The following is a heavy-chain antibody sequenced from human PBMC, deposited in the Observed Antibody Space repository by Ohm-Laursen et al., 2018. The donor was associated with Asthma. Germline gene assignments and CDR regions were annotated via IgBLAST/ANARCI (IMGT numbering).Heavy chain of an antibody. J-gene: IGHJ4*02. V-gene: IGHV3-30*03. CDR3: ARARSGSSYDY. Sequence: SLRLSCAASGFTFSDYGMHWVRQAPGKGLEWVAIISSDGSNKFHAESVKGRITPSRDNSKNTLYLEMNSLRAEDTAVYYCARARSGSSYDYWGQGTLVTVSS. D-gene: IGHD1-26*01. CDR2: ISSDGSNK. CDR1: GFTFSDYG.